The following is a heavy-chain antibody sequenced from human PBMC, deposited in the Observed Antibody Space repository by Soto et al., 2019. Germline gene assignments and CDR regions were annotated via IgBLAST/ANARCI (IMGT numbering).Heavy chain of an antibody. CDR2: ISYDGSSK. D-gene: IGHD3-22*01. CDR3: AKLAYHASGSTNPHFDS. J-gene: IGHJ4*02. V-gene: IGHV3-30*18. CDR1: AFTFGSYG. Sequence: QVQLVESGGGVVQPGRSLRLSCAASAFTFGSYGMHWVRQAPGKGLEWVAFISYDGSSKYYVDSVKGRFTISRDNSKNTLYLQMNSMRAEDTAIYFCAKLAYHASGSTNPHFDSWGQGTPVTVSS.